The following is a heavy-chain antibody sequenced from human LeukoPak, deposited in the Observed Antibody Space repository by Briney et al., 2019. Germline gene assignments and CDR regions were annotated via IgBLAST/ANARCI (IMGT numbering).Heavy chain of an antibody. CDR1: GDSISSTSYY. CDR3: ARAWDYDSSGYYYEDY. V-gene: IGHV4-39*07. J-gene: IGHJ4*02. Sequence: PSETLSLTCTISGDSISSTSYYWGWIRQPPGKGPEWIGSIYYSGSAYYKPSLKSRVTIPIDTSKNQFSLKLSSVTAADTAVYHCARAWDYDSSGYYYEDYWGQGTLVTVSS. CDR2: IYYSGSA. D-gene: IGHD3-22*01.